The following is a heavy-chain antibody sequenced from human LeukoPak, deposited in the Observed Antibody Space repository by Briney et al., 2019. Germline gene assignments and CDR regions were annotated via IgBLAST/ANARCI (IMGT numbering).Heavy chain of an antibody. CDR2: ISAYNGNT. J-gene: IGHJ4*02. V-gene: IGHV1-18*01. CDR3: ARDVPGDYDFWSGYYTGWSPYYFDY. CDR1: GYTVTSYG. Sequence: ASVKVSCKASGYTVTSYGISWVRQAPGQGLEWMWCISAYNGNTNYAQKLHGRVTMTTDTSTSTAYMELRSLRSDDTAVYYCARDVPGDYDFWSGYYTGWSPYYFDYWGQGTLVTVSS. D-gene: IGHD3-3*01.